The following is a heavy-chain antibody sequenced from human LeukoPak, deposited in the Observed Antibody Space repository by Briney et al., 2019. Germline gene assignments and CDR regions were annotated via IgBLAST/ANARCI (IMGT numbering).Heavy chain of an antibody. V-gene: IGHV3-7*01. D-gene: IGHD4-17*01. CDR3: ARLTVTTSVCFDY. Sequence: GGSLRLSCAASEFTFSSYWMSWVRQAPGKGLEWVANIKQDGSEKHYVDSVKGRFTISRDNAKNSLYLQMNSLRAEDTAVYYCARLTVTTSVCFDYWGQGTLVTVSS. CDR1: EFTFSSYW. J-gene: IGHJ4*02. CDR2: IKQDGSEK.